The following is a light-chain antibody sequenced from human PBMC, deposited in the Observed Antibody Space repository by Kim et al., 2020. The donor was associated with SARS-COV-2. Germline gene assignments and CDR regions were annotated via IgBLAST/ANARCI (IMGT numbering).Light chain of an antibody. CDR3: QHCSNWPMI. V-gene: IGKV3-11*01. CDR1: RIMSSK. J-gene: IGKJ5*01. Sequence: PGRGVPPYCATRRIMSSKLAWYQHKPGQAPRLLIYGASTRATGFPARFSGSGSGTDFTLTISRLEPEDFAVYYCQHCSNWPMIFGQGTRLEIK. CDR2: GAS.